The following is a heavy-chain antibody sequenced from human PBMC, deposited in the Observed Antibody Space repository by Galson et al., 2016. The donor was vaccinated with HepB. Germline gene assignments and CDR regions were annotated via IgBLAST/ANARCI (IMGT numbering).Heavy chain of an antibody. CDR2: ISHSGNS. V-gene: IGHV4-4*02. CDR1: GGSISSTNY. CDR3: ARVTGNTHETYYYYAMDI. Sequence: SETLSLTCAVSGGSISSTNYWSWVRQPPGKGLEWIGEISHSGNSNYNPSLKSRVAMSVDKSKNQFSLRLSSVTAADRALYYCARVTGNTHETYYYYAMDIWGQGTTVTVSS. J-gene: IGHJ6*02.